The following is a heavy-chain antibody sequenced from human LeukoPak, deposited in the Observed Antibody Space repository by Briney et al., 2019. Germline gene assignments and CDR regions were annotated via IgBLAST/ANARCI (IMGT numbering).Heavy chain of an antibody. Sequence: GGSLTLSCAASGFTFSSYSMNWVRQAPGKGLEWVSYISSSSSTIYYADSVKGRFTISRDNAKNSLYLQMNSLRAEDTAVYYCARQVGATTVDYWGQGTLVTVSS. CDR2: ISSSSSTI. D-gene: IGHD1-26*01. V-gene: IGHV3-48*04. CDR3: ARQVGATTVDY. J-gene: IGHJ4*02. CDR1: GFTFSSYS.